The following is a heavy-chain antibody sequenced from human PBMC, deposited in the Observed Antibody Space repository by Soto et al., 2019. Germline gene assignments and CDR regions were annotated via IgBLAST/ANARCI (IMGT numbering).Heavy chain of an antibody. D-gene: IGHD3-22*01. CDR1: GFTFSSYA. V-gene: IGHV3-30-3*01. CDR2: ISYDGSNK. CDR3: ARTQTYYYDSPDY. J-gene: IGHJ4*02. Sequence: QVQLVESGGGVVQPGRSLRLSCAASGFTFSSYAMHWVRQAPGKGLEWVAVISYDGSNKYYADSVKGRFTISRDNSKNTLYLQMNSLRAEDTAVYYCARTQTYYYDSPDYWGQGTLVTVSS.